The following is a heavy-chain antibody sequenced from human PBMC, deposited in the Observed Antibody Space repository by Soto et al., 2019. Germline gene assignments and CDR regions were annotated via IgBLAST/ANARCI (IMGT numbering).Heavy chain of an antibody. CDR3: ARAGFSYGHLLF. CDR2: VFYSGAT. Sequence: SETLSLTCNVSGGPIKTGDYYWTWIRQPPGKGLDWIGYVFYSGATNYSPSLKSRAAISMDTSKNQFSLSLTSVTAADTAVYYCARAGFSYGHLLFWGQGIRVTVPQ. J-gene: IGHJ4*02. V-gene: IGHV4-30-4*01. CDR1: GGPIKTGDYY. D-gene: IGHD3-10*01.